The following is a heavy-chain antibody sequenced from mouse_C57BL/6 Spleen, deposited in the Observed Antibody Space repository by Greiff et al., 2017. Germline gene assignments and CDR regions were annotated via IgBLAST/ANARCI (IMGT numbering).Heavy chain of an antibody. D-gene: IGHD2-4*01. Sequence: QVQLQQSGPELVKPGASVKISCKASGYAFSSSWMNWVKQRPGKGLEWIGRIYPGDGDTNYNGKFKGKATLTADKSSSTAYMQLSSLTSEDSAVYFCARNDYPYYAMDYWGQGTSVTGSS. CDR3: ARNDYPYYAMDY. CDR2: IYPGDGDT. CDR1: GYAFSSSW. V-gene: IGHV1-82*01. J-gene: IGHJ4*01.